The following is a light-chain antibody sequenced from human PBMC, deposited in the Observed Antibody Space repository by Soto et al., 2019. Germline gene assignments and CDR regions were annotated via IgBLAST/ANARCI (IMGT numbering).Light chain of an antibody. CDR3: QQYETYPFT. Sequence: DIQMTQSPFSLSASVGDRVSITCRASQGIRNHLAWFQQKPGKPPKSLIYDASSLQSGVPSRFSGSGSGTDFTLTINCLQPEDFATYYCQQYETYPFTFGPGTKVDF. CDR1: QGIRNH. CDR2: DAS. J-gene: IGKJ3*01. V-gene: IGKV1-16*01.